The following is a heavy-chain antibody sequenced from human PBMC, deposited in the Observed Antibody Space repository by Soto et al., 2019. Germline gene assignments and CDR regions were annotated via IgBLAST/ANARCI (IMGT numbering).Heavy chain of an antibody. CDR3: ARGGVYSYGPHAFDY. V-gene: IGHV1-69*01. Sequence: QVQLVQSGAEVKKPGSSVKVSCKASGGTFSSYAISWVRQAPGQGLEWMGGIIPIFGTANYAQKFQGRVTITAGESTNTAYMELSRLRSEDTAVYYCARGGVYSYGPHAFDYWGQGTLVTVSS. CDR1: GGTFSSYA. J-gene: IGHJ4*02. D-gene: IGHD5-18*01. CDR2: IIPIFGTA.